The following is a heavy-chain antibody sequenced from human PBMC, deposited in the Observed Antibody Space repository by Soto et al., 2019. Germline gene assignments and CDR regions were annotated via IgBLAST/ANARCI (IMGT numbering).Heavy chain of an antibody. J-gene: IGHJ5*02. CDR2: INAGNGNT. CDR1: GYTFTSYA. CDR3: ARDAASLHLGELSLRGNWFDP. Sequence: ASVKVSCKASGYTFTSYAMHWVRQAPGQRLEWMGWINAGNGNTKYSQKFQGRVTITRDTSASTAYMELSSLRSEDTAVYYCARDAASLHLGELSLRGNWFDPWGQGTLVTVSS. D-gene: IGHD3-16*02. V-gene: IGHV1-3*01.